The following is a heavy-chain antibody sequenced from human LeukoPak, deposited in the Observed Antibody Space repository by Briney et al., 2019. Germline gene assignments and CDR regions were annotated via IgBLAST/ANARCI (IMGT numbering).Heavy chain of an antibody. Sequence: GGSLRLSCAASGFIFSSYGMHWVRQAPGKGLEWLAFIRYDGSDRYADSVKGRFTISRDNAKNSLYLQMNSLRAEDMALYYCAKAAYSSLAFDYWGQGTLVTVSS. CDR3: AKAAYSSLAFDY. CDR1: GFIFSSYG. D-gene: IGHD6-6*01. V-gene: IGHV3-30*02. CDR2: IRYDGSDR. J-gene: IGHJ4*02.